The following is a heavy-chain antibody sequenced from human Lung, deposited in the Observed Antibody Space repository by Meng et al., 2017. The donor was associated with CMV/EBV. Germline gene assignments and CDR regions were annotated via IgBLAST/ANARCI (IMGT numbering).Heavy chain of an antibody. CDR3: ARDNNWGPDY. Sequence: ASXXVSCKASGYTFTAHYFHWVRQAPGQGLEWMGWIYPHRGDTNYAQQFQGRVTLTSETYINTGYMELTILTSDDTAVYYCARDNNWGPDYWGQGTLVTVSS. CDR1: GYTFTAHY. J-gene: IGHJ4*02. CDR2: IYPHRGDT. D-gene: IGHD7-27*01. V-gene: IGHV1-2*02.